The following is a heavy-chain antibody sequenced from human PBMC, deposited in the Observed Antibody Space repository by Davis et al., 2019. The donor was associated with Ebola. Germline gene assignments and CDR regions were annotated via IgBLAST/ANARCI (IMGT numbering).Heavy chain of an antibody. CDR2: INAGNGNT. CDR1: GYTFTSYA. CDR3: AGVSSKAYYYYGMDV. V-gene: IGHV1-3*01. J-gene: IGHJ6*02. Sequence: AASVKVPCKASGYTFTSYAMHWARHVFGLRPESTGWINAGNGNTKYSEKFQGRVTITRDTSASTAYMEQSSLRSEDTAVYYCAGVSSKAYYYYGMDVWGQGTTVTVSS. D-gene: IGHD6-6*01.